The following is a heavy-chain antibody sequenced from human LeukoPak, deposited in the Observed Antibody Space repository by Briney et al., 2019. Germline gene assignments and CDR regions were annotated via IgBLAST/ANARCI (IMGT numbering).Heavy chain of an antibody. Sequence: SETLSLTCTVSGGSISSSSYYWGWIRQPPGKGLEWIGSIYYSGSTYYNPSLKSRVTISVDTSKNQFSLNLNSVTAADTAVYFCARDEGSAYPFDYWGQGTLVTASS. CDR3: ARDEGSAYPFDY. J-gene: IGHJ4*02. D-gene: IGHD3-22*01. CDR1: GGSISSSSYY. V-gene: IGHV4-39*07. CDR2: IYYSGST.